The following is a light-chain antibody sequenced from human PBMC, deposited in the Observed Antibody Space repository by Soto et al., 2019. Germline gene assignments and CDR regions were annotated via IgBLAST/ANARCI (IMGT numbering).Light chain of an antibody. CDR2: EVS. Sequence: QSVLTQPASVAGSPGQSITISCTGTSSDVGLYNLVSWYQQHPGKAPKFMIYEVSKRPSGVPDRFSGSKSGNTASLTISGLQAADEADYYCSLYTSENAYVFGTGTKLTVL. V-gene: IGLV2-14*02. CDR3: SLYTSENAYV. J-gene: IGLJ1*01. CDR1: SSDVGLYNL.